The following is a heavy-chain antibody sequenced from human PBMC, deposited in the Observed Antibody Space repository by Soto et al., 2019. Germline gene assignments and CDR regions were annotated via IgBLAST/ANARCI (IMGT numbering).Heavy chain of an antibody. CDR3: AREALGATWDY. Sequence: QVQLVQSGAEVKSPGSSVKVSSKASGGTFSSYCFYWVRQTPGQGLEWMGRIIPMFGTTDYAQKFQGRVTISADESTTTAYMDLSSLRSDDTAFYYGAREALGATWDYWGQGTLVTVSS. CDR1: GGTFSSYC. J-gene: IGHJ4*02. D-gene: IGHD1-26*01. CDR2: IIPMFGTT. V-gene: IGHV1-69*13.